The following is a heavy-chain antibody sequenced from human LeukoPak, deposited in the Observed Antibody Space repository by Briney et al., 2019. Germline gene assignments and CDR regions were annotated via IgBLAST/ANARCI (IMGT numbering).Heavy chain of an antibody. CDR2: IYTSGST. Sequence: SETLSLTCTVSGGSISSYYWSWIRQPAGKGLEWIGRIYTSGSTKYNPSLKSRVTMSVDKSKNQFSLKLSSVTAADTAVYYCARDQYDYYGSGSLPGYMDVWGKGTTVTVSS. J-gene: IGHJ6*03. V-gene: IGHV4-4*07. D-gene: IGHD3-10*01. CDR3: ARDQYDYYGSGSLPGYMDV. CDR1: GGSISSYY.